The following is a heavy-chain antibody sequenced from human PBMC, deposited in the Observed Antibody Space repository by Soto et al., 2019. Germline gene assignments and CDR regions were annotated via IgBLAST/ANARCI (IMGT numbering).Heavy chain of an antibody. J-gene: IGHJ4*02. V-gene: IGHV3-30*19. CDR3: ARWGKTGGLDV. Sequence: QVQLVESGGGVGQPGTSLRLYCVGSGFIFRSYVIHWVRQAPGEGLEWVALTSYDGSNTYYDDSVKGRFTISRDNYRNTVDLKMDSLRLEDTALYYCARWGKTGGLDVWGQGTLVSVSS. D-gene: IGHD3-16*01. CDR2: TSYDGSNT. CDR1: GFIFRSYV.